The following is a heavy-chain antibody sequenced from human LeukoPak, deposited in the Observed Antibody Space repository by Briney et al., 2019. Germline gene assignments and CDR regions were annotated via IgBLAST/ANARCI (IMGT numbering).Heavy chain of an antibody. J-gene: IGHJ4*02. V-gene: IGHV4-34*01. CDR2: IHYSGSA. CDR1: GGPLSGYY. Sequence: KPSETLSLTCAVYGGPLSGYYWSWIRQSPRKGLEWIAEIHYSGSASYNPSLKSRVTISGDPSKNQVSLRVTSVTAADTAEYYCARGILSGYYFDSWGQGSLVTASS. D-gene: IGHD2-15*01. CDR3: ARGILSGYYFDS.